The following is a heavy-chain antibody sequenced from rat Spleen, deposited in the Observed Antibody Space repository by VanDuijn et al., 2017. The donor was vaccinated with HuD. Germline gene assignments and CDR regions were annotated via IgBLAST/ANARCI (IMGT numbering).Heavy chain of an antibody. CDR1: AYSIISSYR. D-gene: IGHD1-10*01. CDR2: LNSAGTT. J-gene: IGHJ4*01. CDR3: ARSRYNNYVMDA. V-gene: IGHV3-3*01. Sequence: VQLQESGPGLVKPSQSLSLTCSVTAYSIISSYRWNWIRKFPGNKLEWMGHLNSAGTTSYNPSLKSRISITRDTSKNQFFLHVNSVSTEDPVTYYCARSRYNNYVMDAWGQGASVTVSA.